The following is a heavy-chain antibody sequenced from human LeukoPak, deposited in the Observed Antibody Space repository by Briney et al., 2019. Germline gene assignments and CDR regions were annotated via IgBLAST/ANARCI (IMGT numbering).Heavy chain of an antibody. CDR1: GGLISSSGNFY. CDR2: VYYTGCS. Sequence: SETLSLTCSVSGGLISSSGNFYWGWIRQVPGKGLEWIGSVYYTGCSYDNPSLKSRVTVSVDTSKNQFSLKLSSVTAADTAVYYCARRTPSSSWDIGEYYFDYWGQGTLVTVSS. D-gene: IGHD6-13*01. J-gene: IGHJ4*02. CDR3: ARRTPSSSWDIGEYYFDY. V-gene: IGHV4-39*07.